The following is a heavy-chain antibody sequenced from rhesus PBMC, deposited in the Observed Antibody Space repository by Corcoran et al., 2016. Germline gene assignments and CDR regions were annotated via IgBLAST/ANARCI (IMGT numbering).Heavy chain of an antibody. CDR3: AREGSWKGSLDV. CDR1: GFTFSSSA. V-gene: IGHV3-118*01. CDR2: IGSKTNDCET. D-gene: IGHD1-1*01. Sequence: EVQLVESGGGLVQPGGSLRLSCAASGFTFSSSAMNWVRQAFGKGLWWVGRIGSKTNDCETGYAASVKGRFTISRDDSKNTAFLQKNSLKTEDTAVYYCAREGSWKGSLDVWGRGVLVTVSS. J-gene: IGHJ5-2*02.